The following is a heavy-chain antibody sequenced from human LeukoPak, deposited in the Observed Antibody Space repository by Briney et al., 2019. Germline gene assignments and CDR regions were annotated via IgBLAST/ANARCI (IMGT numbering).Heavy chain of an antibody. CDR2: IYYNGRT. D-gene: IGHD1-26*01. V-gene: IGHV4-38-2*02. Sequence: KPSETLSLTCTVSGYSISSGYYWGWIRQPPGKGLECLGSIYYNGRTYYNPSLKSRVTISVDTSKNQFSLKLSSVTAADTAVFYCARIEYSGPLDYWGQGTLVTVSS. CDR1: GYSISSGYY. CDR3: ARIEYSGPLDY. J-gene: IGHJ4*02.